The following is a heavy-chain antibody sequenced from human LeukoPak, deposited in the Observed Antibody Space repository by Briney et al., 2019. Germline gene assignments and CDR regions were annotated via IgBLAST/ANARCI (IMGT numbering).Heavy chain of an antibody. CDR3: AKSQEVTETYYNYYMDV. Sequence: PGGSLRLSCAASRFTFSSYEMNWVRQAPGRGLEWVSYISSSGSTIYYADSVKGRFTISRDNSKNTLYLQLSSLRADDTAVYYCAKSQEVTETYYNYYMDVWGQGTTVTISS. V-gene: IGHV3-48*03. D-gene: IGHD5-18*01. CDR1: RFTFSSYE. CDR2: ISSSGSTI. J-gene: IGHJ6*03.